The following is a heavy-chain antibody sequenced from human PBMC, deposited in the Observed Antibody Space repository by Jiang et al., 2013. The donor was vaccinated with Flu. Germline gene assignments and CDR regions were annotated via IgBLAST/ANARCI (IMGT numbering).Heavy chain of an antibody. CDR2: ISAYNGNT. Sequence: SGAEVKKPGASVKVSCKASGYTFTSYGISWVRQAPGQGLEWMGWISAYNGNTNYAQKLQGRVTMTTDTSTSTAYMELRSLRSDDTAVYYCARESGGGSYYDFWSGYSSINPSDAFDIWGQGTMVTVSS. CDR1: GYTFTSYG. J-gene: IGHJ3*02. D-gene: IGHD3-3*01. V-gene: IGHV1-18*04. CDR3: ARESGGGSYYDFWSGYSSINPSDAFDI.